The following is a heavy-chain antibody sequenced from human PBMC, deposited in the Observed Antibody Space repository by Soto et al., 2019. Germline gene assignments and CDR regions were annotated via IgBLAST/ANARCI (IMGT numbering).Heavy chain of an antibody. CDR1: GYTFTSYA. CDR2: INAGNGNT. D-gene: IGHD2-2*01. Sequence: GASVKVSCKASGYTFTSYAMHWVRQAPGQRLEWMGWINAGNGNTKYSQKFQGRVTITGDTSASTAYMELSSLRSEDTAVYYCARVYCSSTSCYAWDYYYYYGMDVWGQGTTVTVSS. V-gene: IGHV1-3*01. J-gene: IGHJ6*02. CDR3: ARVYCSSTSCYAWDYYYYYGMDV.